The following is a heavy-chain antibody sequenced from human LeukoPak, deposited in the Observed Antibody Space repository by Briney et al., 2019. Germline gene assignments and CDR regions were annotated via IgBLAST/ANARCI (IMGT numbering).Heavy chain of an antibody. Sequence: GGSLRLSCAASGFTFSSYRMNWVRQAPGKGLEWVSSISSSSSYIYYADSVKGRFTISRDNAKNSLYLQMNSLRAEDTAVYYCVRSNLPISGYYYYWGQGTLVTVSS. D-gene: IGHD3-22*01. CDR1: GFTFSSYR. J-gene: IGHJ4*02. V-gene: IGHV3-21*01. CDR3: VRSNLPISGYYYY. CDR2: ISSSSSYI.